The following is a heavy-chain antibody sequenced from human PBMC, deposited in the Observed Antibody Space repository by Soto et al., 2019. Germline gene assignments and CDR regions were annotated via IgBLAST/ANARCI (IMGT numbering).Heavy chain of an antibody. D-gene: IGHD6-6*01. CDR3: ARIGYSSSSFDY. Sequence: GGSLRLSCAASGFPFTNYWMSWVRQAPGKGLEWVANIKQDGSVKYYVDSVKGRFTISRDNAKNSLYLQMNILRAEDTAVYYCARIGYSSSSFDYWGHGTLVTVSS. CDR1: GFPFTNYW. V-gene: IGHV3-7*01. CDR2: IKQDGSVK. J-gene: IGHJ4*01.